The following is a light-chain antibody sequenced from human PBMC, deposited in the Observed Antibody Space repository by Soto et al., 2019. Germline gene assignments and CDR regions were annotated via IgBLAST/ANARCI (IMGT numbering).Light chain of an antibody. V-gene: IGKV3-20*01. CDR2: GAS. CDR3: QQYGSSPFT. Sequence: EIVLTQSPGTLSLSPGERATLSCRASQSVSSSNLAWYQQKPGQAPRLLIYGASSRATGIPDRFSGSGSGTDFTLNISRLEPEDFAVYYCQQYGSSPFTFGPGTKVDIK. CDR1: QSVSSSN. J-gene: IGKJ3*01.